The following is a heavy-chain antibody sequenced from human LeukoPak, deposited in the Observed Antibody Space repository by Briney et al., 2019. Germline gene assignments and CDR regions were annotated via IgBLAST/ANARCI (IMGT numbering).Heavy chain of an antibody. D-gene: IGHD3-3*01. CDR2: ISWNSGSI. Sequence: GGSLRLSCAASGFTFDDYAMDWVRQAPGKGLEWVSGISWNSGSIDYADSVKGRFTISRDNAKNSLYLQMNSLRSEDTALYYCAKQSAGTHGYFDYWGQGTLVTVSS. J-gene: IGHJ4*02. CDR1: GFTFDDYA. CDR3: AKQSAGTHGYFDY. V-gene: IGHV3-9*01.